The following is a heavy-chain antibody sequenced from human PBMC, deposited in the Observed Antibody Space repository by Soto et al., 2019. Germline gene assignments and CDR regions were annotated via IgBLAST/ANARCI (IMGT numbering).Heavy chain of an antibody. D-gene: IGHD6-13*01. CDR2: IVPLFRTT. V-gene: IGHV1-69*06. Sequence: QVQLVQSGAEAKKPGSSVKVSCKTSGGTFSSYAISWVRQAPGQGLEWMGGIVPLFRTTNYAQKFQGRVTITADTSTYTVYMELSRLRSRDTAVYYCARGGYSSTWSNLLDRSGLDVWGQGTTVTVSS. CDR3: ARGGYSSTWSNLLDRSGLDV. J-gene: IGHJ6*02. CDR1: GGTFSSYA.